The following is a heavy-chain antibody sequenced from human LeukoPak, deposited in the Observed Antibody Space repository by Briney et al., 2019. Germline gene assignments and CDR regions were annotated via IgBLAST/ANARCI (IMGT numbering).Heavy chain of an antibody. V-gene: IGHV4-39*01. CDR1: GGSISTSSYY. CDR2: IYYSGST. J-gene: IGHJ2*01. CDR3: ARTYSKYFDL. Sequence: SETLSLTCTVSGGSISTSSYYWGWIRQPPGTGLEWIGSIYYSGSTYYNPSLKSRVTISVDTSKNQFSLKLSSVTAADTAVYYCARTYSKYFDLWGRGTLVTVSS. D-gene: IGHD2-15*01.